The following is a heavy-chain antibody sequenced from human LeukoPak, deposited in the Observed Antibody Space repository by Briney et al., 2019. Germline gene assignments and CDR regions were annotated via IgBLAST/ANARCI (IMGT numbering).Heavy chain of an antibody. Sequence: GGCLRLAIAASGFTFSNYWITWVRQAPGKGLGWVATMKREGREKIYVDSVRDRFTVSRDNAKNSLYLQMNSPRAEDTGVYYCARDAGNSGYDIIDYWGQGTLVTVSS. CDR2: MKREGREK. V-gene: IGHV3-7*03. CDR1: GFTFSNYW. CDR3: ARDAGNSGYDIIDY. D-gene: IGHD5-12*01. J-gene: IGHJ4*02.